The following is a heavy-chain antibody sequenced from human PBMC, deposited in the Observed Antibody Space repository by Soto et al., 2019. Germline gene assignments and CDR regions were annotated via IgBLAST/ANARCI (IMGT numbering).Heavy chain of an antibody. D-gene: IGHD6-6*01. CDR3: TRDRAEDSSSSDAFDI. V-gene: IGHV3-49*04. CDR2: IRSKAYGGTT. Sequence: PGGSLRLSCTASGFTFGDYAMSWVRQAPGKGLEWVGFIRSKAYGGTTEYAASVKGRFTISRDDSKSIAYLQMNSLKTEDTAVYYCTRDRAEDSSSSDAFDIWGQGTMVTVSS. J-gene: IGHJ3*02. CDR1: GFTFGDYA.